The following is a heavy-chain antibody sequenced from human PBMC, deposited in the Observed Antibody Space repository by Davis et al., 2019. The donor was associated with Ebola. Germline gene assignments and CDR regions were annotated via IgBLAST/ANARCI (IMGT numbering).Heavy chain of an antibody. CDR1: GYTFTSYY. J-gene: IGHJ4*02. CDR2: INPSGGST. CDR3: ARDRNTIFGVVGDFDY. D-gene: IGHD3-3*01. V-gene: IGHV1-46*01. Sequence: ASVKVSCKASGYTFTSYYMHWVRQAPGQGLEWMGIINPSGGSTSYAQKFQGRVTMTRDTSTSTVYMELSSLRSEDTAVYYCARDRNTIFGVVGDFDYWGQGTLVTVSS.